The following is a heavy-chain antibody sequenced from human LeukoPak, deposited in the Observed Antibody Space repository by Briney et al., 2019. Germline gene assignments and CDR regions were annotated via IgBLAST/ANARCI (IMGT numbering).Heavy chain of an antibody. CDR3: ARLYNGYYYHVDY. V-gene: IGHV5-51*01. CDR1: GYSFTSYW. J-gene: IGHJ4*02. Sequence: GASLKISCKGSGYSFTSYWIGWVRRMPGKGLEWMGITYPGDSDTRYSPSFQGQVTISADKSISTAYLQWSSLKASDTAMYYCARLYNGYYYHVDYWGQGTLVTASS. D-gene: IGHD3-22*01. CDR2: TYPGDSDT.